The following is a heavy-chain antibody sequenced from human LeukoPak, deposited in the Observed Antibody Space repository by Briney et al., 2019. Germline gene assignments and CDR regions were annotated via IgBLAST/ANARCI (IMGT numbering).Heavy chain of an antibody. J-gene: IGHJ4*02. CDR2: IYPGDSDT. V-gene: IGHV5-51*01. CDR1: GYIFTSYW. CDR3: ARQASRGDFDY. Sequence: GASLQISSEASGYIFTSYWIGWVRQLPGKVLEWMGIIYPGDSDTRSSPSLRGQTTISADKSISTAYLQWSSLKASDNAMYYCARQASRGDFDYWGQGTLVTVSS.